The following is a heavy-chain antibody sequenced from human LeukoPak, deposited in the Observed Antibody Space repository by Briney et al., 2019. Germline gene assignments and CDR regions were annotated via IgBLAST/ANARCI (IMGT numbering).Heavy chain of an antibody. CDR2: ISSSSSYI. D-gene: IGHD6-13*01. CDR3: ARVPSWTPDY. V-gene: IGHV3-21*01. Sequence: GGSLRLSCAASGFTFSSYSMSWVRQAPGKGLEWVSSISSSSSYIYYADSVKGRFTISRDNAKNSLYLQMNSLRAEDTAVYYCARVPSWTPDYWGQGTLVTVSS. CDR1: GFTFSSYS. J-gene: IGHJ4*02.